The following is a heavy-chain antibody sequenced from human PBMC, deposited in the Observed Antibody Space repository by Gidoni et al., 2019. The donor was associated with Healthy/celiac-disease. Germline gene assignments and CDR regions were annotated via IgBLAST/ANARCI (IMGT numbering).Heavy chain of an antibody. V-gene: IGHV2-5*02. CDR2: IYWDDDK. D-gene: IGHD2-15*01. CDR1: GFSLSTSGVG. J-gene: IGHJ5*02. Sequence: QITLKESGPTLVKPTQTLTLTCTFSGFSLSTSGVGVGWIRQPPGKALEWLALIYWDDDKRYSPSLKSRLTITKDTSKNQVVLTMTNMDPVDTATYYCAHRDRYCSGGSCYQGWFDPWGQGTLVTVSS. CDR3: AHRDRYCSGGSCYQGWFDP.